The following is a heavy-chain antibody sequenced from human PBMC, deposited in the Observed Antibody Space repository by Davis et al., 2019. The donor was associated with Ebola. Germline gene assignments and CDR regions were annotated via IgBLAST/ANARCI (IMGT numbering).Heavy chain of an antibody. J-gene: IGHJ3*01. Sequence: SLKISCAASGFTFDDYAMHWVRQAPGKGLEWVSGISWNSGSMGYADSVKGRFTISRDNAKNSLFLQMNDLRADDTAVYYCATELTGDAFDVWGRGTMVTVSS. CDR3: ATELTGDAFDV. CDR1: GFTFDDYA. V-gene: IGHV3-9*01. D-gene: IGHD3-9*01. CDR2: ISWNSGSM.